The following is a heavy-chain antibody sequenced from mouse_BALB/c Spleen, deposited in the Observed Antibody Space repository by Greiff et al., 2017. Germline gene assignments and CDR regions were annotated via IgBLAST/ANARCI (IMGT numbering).Heavy chain of an antibody. V-gene: IGHV1-69*01. CDR3: ARFGTTYFDV. D-gene: IGHD4-1*01. Sequence: VQLQQSGAELVMPGASVKMSCKASGYTFTDYWMHWVKQRPGQGLEWIGAIDTSDSYTSYNQKFKGKATLTVDESSSTAYMQLSSLTSEDSAVYYCARFGTTYFDVWGAGTTVTVAS. J-gene: IGHJ1*01. CDR2: IDTSDSYT. CDR1: GYTFTDYW.